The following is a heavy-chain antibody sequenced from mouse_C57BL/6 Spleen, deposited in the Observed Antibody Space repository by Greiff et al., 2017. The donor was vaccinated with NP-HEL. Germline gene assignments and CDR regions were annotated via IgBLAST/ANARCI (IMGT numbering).Heavy chain of an antibody. CDR2: INPSTGGT. CDR1: GYSFTGYY. V-gene: IGHV1-42*01. J-gene: IGHJ1*03. Sequence: EVQLQQSGPELVKPGASVKISCKASGYSFTGYYMTWVKQSPEKSLEWIGEINPSTGGTTYNQKFKAKATLTVDKSSSTAYMQLKSLTSEDSAVYYCAREETYWYFDGWGTGTTVTVS. CDR3: AREETYWYFDG.